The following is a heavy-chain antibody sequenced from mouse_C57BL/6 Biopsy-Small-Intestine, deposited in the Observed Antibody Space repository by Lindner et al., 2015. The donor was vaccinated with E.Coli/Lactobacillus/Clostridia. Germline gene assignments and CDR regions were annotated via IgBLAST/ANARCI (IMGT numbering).Heavy chain of an antibody. CDR2: ISSGGSYT. D-gene: IGHD4-1*01. V-gene: IGHV5-6*01. Sequence: VQLQESGGDLVKPGGSLKLSCAASGFTFSSYGMSWVRQTPDKRLEWVATISSGGSYTYYPDSVKGRFTISRDNAKNTLYLQMSSLKSEDTAMYYCARHAGKVDYWGQGTSVTVSS. CDR3: ARHAGKVDY. CDR1: GFTFSSYG. J-gene: IGHJ4*01.